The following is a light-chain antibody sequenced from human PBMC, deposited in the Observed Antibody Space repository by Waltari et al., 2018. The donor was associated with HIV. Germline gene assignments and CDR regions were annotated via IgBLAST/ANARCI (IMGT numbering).Light chain of an antibody. CDR1: SRDVGTYSL. CDR3: SSYTSFSTVL. J-gene: IGLJ2*01. Sequence: QSALTQPASVSGSPGQSITISCTGTSRDVGTYSLVSWYQHHPGKAPKLMIYEGNKRPSVVSNRFSGSKSGNTASLTISGLQAEDEADYYCSSYTSFSTVLFGGGTKLTVL. CDR2: EGN. V-gene: IGLV2-23*01.